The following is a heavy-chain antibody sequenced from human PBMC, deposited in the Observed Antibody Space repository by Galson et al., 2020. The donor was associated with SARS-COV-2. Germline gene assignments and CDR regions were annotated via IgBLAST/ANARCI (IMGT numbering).Heavy chain of an antibody. D-gene: IGHD6-13*01. J-gene: IGHJ4*02. V-gene: IGHV1-2*02. CDR3: ARDLVPYLGGYFDF. CDR2: VNPNSGVT. CDR1: GYTFTGYY. Sequence: ASVKVSCKASGYTFTGYYIHWVRQVPGQGFEWMGWVNPNSGVTNYAQKFQGRVTMTTDTSISTAYLDLRRLRIDDTAEYYCARDLVPYLGGYFDFWGQGTLVTVSS.